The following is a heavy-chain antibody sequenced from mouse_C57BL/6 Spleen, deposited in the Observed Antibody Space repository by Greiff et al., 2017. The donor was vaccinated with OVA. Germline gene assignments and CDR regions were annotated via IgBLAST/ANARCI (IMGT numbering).Heavy chain of an antibody. V-gene: IGHV1-59*01. CDR1: GYTFTRYW. CDR3: ARLDYSNYYYAMDY. CDR2: IDPSDSYT. D-gene: IGHD2-5*01. Sequence: QVQLQQPGAELVRPGTSVKLSCKASGYTFTRYWMHWVKQRPGQGLEWIGVIDPSDSYTNYNQKFKGKATLTVDTSSSTAYMQLSSLTSEDSAVYYCARLDYSNYYYAMDYWGQGTSVTVSS. J-gene: IGHJ4*01.